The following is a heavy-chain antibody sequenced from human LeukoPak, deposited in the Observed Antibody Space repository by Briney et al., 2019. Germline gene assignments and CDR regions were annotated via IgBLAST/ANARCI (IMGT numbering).Heavy chain of an antibody. J-gene: IGHJ4*02. V-gene: IGHV3-23*01. D-gene: IGHD1-26*01. CDR3: TKVGPGSYFDN. CDR2: ISGSGGTI. CDR1: GFTFSTNA. Sequence: GGSLRLSSAASGFTFSTNAMRWVRPAPGKGLEWVSAISGSGGTIYYADSVKGRFTISRDNSKNTVYLQMNGLRAEDTAVYYCTKVGPGSYFDNWGQGTLVTVSS.